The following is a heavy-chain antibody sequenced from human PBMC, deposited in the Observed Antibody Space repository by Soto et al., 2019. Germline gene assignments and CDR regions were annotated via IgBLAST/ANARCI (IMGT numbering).Heavy chain of an antibody. CDR1: GYTFTSYA. CDR2: INAGNGNT. D-gene: IGHD2-15*01. J-gene: IGHJ4*02. V-gene: IGHV1-3*05. CDR3: ARDILFDY. Sequence: QVQLVQSGAEEKKPGASVKVSCKASGYTFTSYAMHWVRQAPGQRLEWMGRINAGNGNTKYAQKFQGRVTITRDTYASTAYMGLSSLRVDYRAVYYCARDILFDYWGQGTLVTVSS.